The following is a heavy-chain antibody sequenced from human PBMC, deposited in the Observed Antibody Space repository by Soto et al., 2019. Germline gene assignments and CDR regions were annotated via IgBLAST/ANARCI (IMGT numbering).Heavy chain of an antibody. CDR3: AKEICEGYCSSTSPRDY. D-gene: IGHD2-2*01. V-gene: IGHV3-23*01. J-gene: IGHJ4*02. CDR2: ISGSGGST. CDR1: GFTFSSYA. Sequence: EVQLLESGGGLVQPGGSLRLSCAASGFTFSSYAMSWVRQAPGKGLEWVSAISGSGGSTYYADSVKGRFTISRDNSKNTLYRQMNRLRAEDTAVYYCAKEICEGYCSSTSPRDYWGQGTLVTVSS.